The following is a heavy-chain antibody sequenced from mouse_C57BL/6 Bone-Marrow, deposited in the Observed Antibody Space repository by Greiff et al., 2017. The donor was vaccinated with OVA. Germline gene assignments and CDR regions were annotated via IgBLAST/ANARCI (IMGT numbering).Heavy chain of an antibody. CDR2: IYPRSGNT. Sequence: QVQLQQSGAELARPGASVKLSCKASGYTFTSYGISWVKQRTGQGLEWIGEIYPRSGNTYYNEKFKGKATLTADKSSSTAYMELRSLTSEDSAVYFCVITTVVRGFAYWGQGTLVTVSA. CDR3: VITTVVRGFAY. CDR1: GYTFTSYG. V-gene: IGHV1-81*01. D-gene: IGHD1-1*01. J-gene: IGHJ3*01.